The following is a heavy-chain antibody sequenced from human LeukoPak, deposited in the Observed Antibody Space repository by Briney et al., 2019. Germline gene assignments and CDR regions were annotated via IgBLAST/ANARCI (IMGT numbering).Heavy chain of an antibody. Sequence: SQTLSLTGTVSGGSISSGDYYWSWIRQPPGKGLEWIGYIYYSGSTYYNPSLKSRVTISVDTSKNQFSLRLSSVTAADTAVYYCARAPYSGSYVGAFDIWGQGTMVTVSS. V-gene: IGHV4-30-4*01. CDR1: GGSISSGDYY. J-gene: IGHJ3*02. D-gene: IGHD1-26*01. CDR2: IYYSGST. CDR3: ARAPYSGSYVGAFDI.